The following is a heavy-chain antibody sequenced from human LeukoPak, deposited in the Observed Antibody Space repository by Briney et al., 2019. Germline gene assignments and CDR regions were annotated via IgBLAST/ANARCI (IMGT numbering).Heavy chain of an antibody. CDR1: GFTFSTYG. V-gene: IGHV3-30*02. Sequence: PGRSLRLSCAASGFTFSTYGMHWVRQAPGKGLEWVAFIRYDGSNKYYADSVKGRFTISRDNSKNTLYLQMNSLGAEDTAVYYCAKGFGAYYDILTGYYKGDYYYYMDVWGKGTTVTISS. J-gene: IGHJ6*03. CDR2: IRYDGSNK. D-gene: IGHD3-9*01. CDR3: AKGFGAYYDILTGYYKGDYYYYMDV.